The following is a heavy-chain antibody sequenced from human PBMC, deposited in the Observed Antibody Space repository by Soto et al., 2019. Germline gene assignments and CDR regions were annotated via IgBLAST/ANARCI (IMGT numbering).Heavy chain of an antibody. CDR1: GGTFSSYT. CDR2: IIPILGIA. Sequence: QVQLVQSGAEVKKPGSSVKVSCKASGGTFSSYTISWVRQAPGQGLEWMGRIIPILGIANYAQKFQGRVTITADKSTSTAYMELSSLRSEDTAVYYCARDATYYYDSSGYFDYWGQGTLVTVSS. CDR3: ARDATYYYDSSGYFDY. D-gene: IGHD3-22*01. V-gene: IGHV1-69*08. J-gene: IGHJ4*02.